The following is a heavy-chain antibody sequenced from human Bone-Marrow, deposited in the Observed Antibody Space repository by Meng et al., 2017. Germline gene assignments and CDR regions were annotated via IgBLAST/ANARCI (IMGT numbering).Heavy chain of an antibody. J-gene: IGHJ3*02. CDR3: ARDRARNAIRLIRIAAAGTGAFDI. CDR2: INPSGGST. D-gene: IGHD6-13*01. CDR1: GYTFTSYY. Sequence: ASVKVSCKASGYTFTSYYMHWVRQAPGQGLEWMGIINPSGGSTSYAQKFQGRVTMTRDTSTSTVYMELSSLRSEDTAVYYCARDRARNAIRLIRIAAAGTGAFDIWGQGTMVTVSS. V-gene: IGHV1-46*01.